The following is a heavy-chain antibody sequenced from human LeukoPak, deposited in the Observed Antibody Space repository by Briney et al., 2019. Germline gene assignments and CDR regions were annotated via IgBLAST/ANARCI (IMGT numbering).Heavy chain of an antibody. V-gene: IGHV5-51*01. Sequence: GAALQISFKGSGYLFTTYWIAWGRRMPGKGREWRGIIYPGDSDTRYSPSFQGQVTISADKSISTAYLQWSSLKASDTAMYYCARLESGYSYGYHYYCYMDVWGKGTTVTVSS. J-gene: IGHJ6*03. D-gene: IGHD5-18*01. CDR3: ARLESGYSYGYHYYCYMDV. CDR1: GYLFTTYW. CDR2: IYPGDSDT.